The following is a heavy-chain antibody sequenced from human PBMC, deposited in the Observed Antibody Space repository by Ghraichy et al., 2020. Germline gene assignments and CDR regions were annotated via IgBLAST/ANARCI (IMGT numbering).Heavy chain of an antibody. CDR3: ARGALSQNPYFQH. CDR2: INWNGGST. CDR1: GFTFDDYG. J-gene: IGHJ1*01. Sequence: GESLNISCAASGFTFDDYGMSWVRQAPGKGLEWVSGINWNGGSTGYADSVKGRFTISRDNAKNSLYLQMNSLRAEDTALYHCARGALSQNPYFQHWGQGTLVTVSS. D-gene: IGHD3-9*01. V-gene: IGHV3-20*01.